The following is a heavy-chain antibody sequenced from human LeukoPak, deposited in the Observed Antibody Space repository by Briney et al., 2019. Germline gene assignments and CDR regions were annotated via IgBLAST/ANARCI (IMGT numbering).Heavy chain of an antibody. CDR2: ISSSSSYI. CDR1: GFTFSSYS. CDR3: ARGGYSYGFEYFDY. V-gene: IGHV3-21*04. J-gene: IGHJ4*02. D-gene: IGHD5-18*01. Sequence: GGSLRLSCAASGFTFSSYSMNWVRQAPGKGLEWVSSISSSSSYIYYADSVKGRFTISRDNSKNTLYLQMNSLRAEDTAVYYCARGGYSYGFEYFDYWGQGTLVTVSS.